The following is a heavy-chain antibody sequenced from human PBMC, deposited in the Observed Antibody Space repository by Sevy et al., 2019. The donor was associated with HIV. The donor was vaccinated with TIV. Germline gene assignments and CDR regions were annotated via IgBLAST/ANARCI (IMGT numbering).Heavy chain of an antibody. Sequence: GGSLRLSCAASGFTFDDYAMHWVRQAPGKGLEWVSGISWNSGSIGYADSVKGRFTISRDNTKNSLYLQMNSLRAEDTALYYCAKGSEWLSYYYYGMDVWGQGTTVTVSS. CDR2: ISWNSGSI. CDR3: AKGSEWLSYYYYGMDV. D-gene: IGHD3-3*01. V-gene: IGHV3-9*01. CDR1: GFTFDDYA. J-gene: IGHJ6*02.